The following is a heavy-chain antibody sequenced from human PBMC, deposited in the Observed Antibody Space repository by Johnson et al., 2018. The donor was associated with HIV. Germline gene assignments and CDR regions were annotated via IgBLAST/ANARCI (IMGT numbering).Heavy chain of an antibody. J-gene: IGHJ3*01. D-gene: IGHD5-24*01. CDR1: EFTFSTYG. CDR2: ISYDGSNK. V-gene: IGHV3-30*03. Sequence: QVQLVESGGGLVQPGRSLRLSCAASEFTFSTYGMHWVRQAPGQGLEWVAVISYDGSNKDYADSVKGRFTISRDNDRNTLDLKMNSLRAEDTAVYYCARGHNSAFDLWGQGTMVTVSS. CDR3: ARGHNSAFDL.